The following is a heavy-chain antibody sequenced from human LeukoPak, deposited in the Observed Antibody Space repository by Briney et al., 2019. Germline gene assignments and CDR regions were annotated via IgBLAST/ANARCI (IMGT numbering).Heavy chain of an antibody. CDR3: TRAQPHYYDSSGYRNWFDP. CDR2: INHSGST. Sequence: SETLSLTCAVYGGSFSGYYWSWSRQPPGKGLEWIGEINHSGSTNYNPSLKSRVTISVDTSKNQFSLKLSSVTAADTAVYYCTRAQPHYYDSSGYRNWFDPWGQGTLVTVSS. V-gene: IGHV4-34*01. J-gene: IGHJ5*02. D-gene: IGHD3-22*01. CDR1: GGSFSGYY.